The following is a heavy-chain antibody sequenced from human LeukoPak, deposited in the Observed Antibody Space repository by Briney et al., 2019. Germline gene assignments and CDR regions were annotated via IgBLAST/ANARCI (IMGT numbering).Heavy chain of an antibody. J-gene: IGHJ4*02. CDR1: GGSISSYY. Sequence: NPSETLSLTCTVSGGSISSYYWSWIRQPPGEGLEWIGYIYYSGSTNYNPSLKSRVTISVDTSKNQFSLKLSSVTAADTAVYYCARNADDFWSGYYMFDYWGQGTLVTVSS. CDR2: IYYSGST. V-gene: IGHV4-59*01. D-gene: IGHD3-3*01. CDR3: ARNADDFWSGYYMFDY.